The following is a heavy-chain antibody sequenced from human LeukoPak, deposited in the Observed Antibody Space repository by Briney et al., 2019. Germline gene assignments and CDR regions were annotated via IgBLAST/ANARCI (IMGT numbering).Heavy chain of an antibody. V-gene: IGHV3-21*01. J-gene: IGHJ4*02. CDR1: GFTLSSYR. CDR3: ARDPTGTGFFDY. CDR2: ISSSSSYI. D-gene: IGHD1-1*01. Sequence: PGGSLRLSCAASGFTLSSYRMNWVRQAPGQGLEWVSSISSSSSYIYYADSVTGRFNISRDNAKNTLYLQMNSLRAEDTAVYYCARDPTGTGFFDYWGQGTLVTVSS.